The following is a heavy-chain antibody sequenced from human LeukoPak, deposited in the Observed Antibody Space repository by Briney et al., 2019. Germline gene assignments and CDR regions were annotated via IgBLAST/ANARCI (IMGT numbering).Heavy chain of an antibody. CDR3: ATGSRGDF. CDR1: VLTFSDSW. Sequence: PGVSLTLFCTACVLTFSDSWMPCPRQAPRRGLEGIGLIKRKSDDGTKQYGPPMEGRFTISRDDSKETLYLQMDSVKTEDTSVYYCATGSRGDFWGQGTLVTVSS. CDR2: IKRKSDDGTK. D-gene: IGHD2-2*01. V-gene: IGHV3-15*05. J-gene: IGHJ4*02.